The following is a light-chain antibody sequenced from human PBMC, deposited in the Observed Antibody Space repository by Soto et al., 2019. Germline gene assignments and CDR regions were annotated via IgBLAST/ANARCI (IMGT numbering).Light chain of an antibody. V-gene: IGKV1-5*03. J-gene: IGKJ1*01. CDR3: QQYNNYWT. CDR2: KAF. CDR1: QSISYW. Sequence: DIPMTQSPSTLSASVGDRVTITCRASQSISYWLAWYQQKPGKAPNLLIYKAFSLESGVPSRFSGSGYGTEFTLTISSLQPDDFATYYCQQYNNYWTFGQGTKVEIK.